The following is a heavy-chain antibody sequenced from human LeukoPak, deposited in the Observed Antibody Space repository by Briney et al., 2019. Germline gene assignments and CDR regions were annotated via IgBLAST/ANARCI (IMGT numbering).Heavy chain of an antibody. CDR1: GYTFTDYY. CDR3: ARDLWGWGSDYLDY. J-gene: IGHJ4*02. D-gene: IGHD4/OR15-4a*01. Sequence: EASVKVSCKASGYTFTDYYVHWVRLVPGQALEWMGRISPNSGATNYAEKFRGRVTMARDTSINTVYMEMSSLRSDDTAVYYCARDLWGWGSDYLDYWGQGTLVTVSS. CDR2: ISPNSGAT. V-gene: IGHV1-2*06.